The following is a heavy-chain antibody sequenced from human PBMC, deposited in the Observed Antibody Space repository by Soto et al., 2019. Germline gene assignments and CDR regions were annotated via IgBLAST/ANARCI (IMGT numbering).Heavy chain of an antibody. CDR2: MNPNSGNT. D-gene: IGHD3-3*01. J-gene: IGHJ3*02. V-gene: IGHV1-8*01. Sequence: ASVKVSCKASGYTFTSYDINWVRQATGQGLEWMGWMNPNSGNTGYAQKFQGRVTMTRNTSISTAYMELSSLRSEDTAVYYCAIVYYDFWSGPVGPLDAFDIWGQGTMVT. CDR1: GYTFTSYD. CDR3: AIVYYDFWSGPVGPLDAFDI.